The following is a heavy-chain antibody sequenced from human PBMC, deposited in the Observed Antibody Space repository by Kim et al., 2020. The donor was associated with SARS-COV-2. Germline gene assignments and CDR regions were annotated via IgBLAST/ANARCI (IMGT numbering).Heavy chain of an antibody. Sequence: GGSLRLSCAASGFTFSTYSMNWVRQAPGKGLEWVSYITSSSSFIYYADSVKGRFTISRDNAENSLYLQMNSLRDEDTAVYYCARDRYFALDYWGQGTLVTVSS. CDR3: ARDRYFALDY. J-gene: IGHJ4*02. V-gene: IGHV3-48*02. CDR2: ITSSSSFI. CDR1: GFTFSTYS. D-gene: IGHD1-1*01.